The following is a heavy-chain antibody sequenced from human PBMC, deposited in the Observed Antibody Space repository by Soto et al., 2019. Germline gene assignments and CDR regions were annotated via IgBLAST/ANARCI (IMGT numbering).Heavy chain of an antibody. V-gene: IGHV3-30*18. D-gene: IGHD2-15*01. Sequence: LGGALRLSCAASGFSFSSYGMHWVRQAPGKGLEWVAVISHDGSNIYYADSVKGRFSISRDNSKRTLSLQVNRLRPEDTAIYYCAQSEPGLKPDFDAPNLPGNWGQGTLVTVSS. CDR2: ISHDGSNI. CDR1: GFSFSSYG. CDR3: AQSEPGLKPDFDAPNLPGN. J-gene: IGHJ4*02.